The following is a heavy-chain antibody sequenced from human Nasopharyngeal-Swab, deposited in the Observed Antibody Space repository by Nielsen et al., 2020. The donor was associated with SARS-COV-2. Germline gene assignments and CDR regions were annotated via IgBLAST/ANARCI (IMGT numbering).Heavy chain of an antibody. D-gene: IGHD2-15*01. CDR2: INPGGGSA. CDR1: GYTFTRYY. CDR3: ARGGDPREVVAATDCFDP. J-gene: IGHJ5*02. Sequence: ASVKVSCTASGYTFTRYYIHWVRQAPGQGLEWRGIINPGGGSARYSQNFQGRVTMTRDTSTNTVYMELYSLTSEDTAVYYCARGGDPREVVAATDCFDPWGQGTLVTVSS. V-gene: IGHV1-46*01.